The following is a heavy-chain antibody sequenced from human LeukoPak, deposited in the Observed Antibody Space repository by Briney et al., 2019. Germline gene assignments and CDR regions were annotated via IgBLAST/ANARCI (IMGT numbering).Heavy chain of an antibody. CDR2: MYPGGSDI. D-gene: IGHD1-26*01. Sequence: GESLKTSCKGSGYSFSNYHIDWVRQMPGKGLEWMGVMYPGGSDIRYSPSFQGQVTISADKSIDTAYLQWSSLKASDSAMYYCASRTGSYYPFDSWGQGTLVTVSS. CDR3: ASRTGSYYPFDS. CDR1: GYSFSNYH. V-gene: IGHV5-51*01. J-gene: IGHJ4*02.